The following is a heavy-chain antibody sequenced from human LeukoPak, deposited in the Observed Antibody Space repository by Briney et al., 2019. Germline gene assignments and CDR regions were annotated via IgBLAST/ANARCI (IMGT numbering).Heavy chain of an antibody. J-gene: IGHJ6*02. CDR2: IVVGSGNT. V-gene: IGHV1-58*02. CDR3: AAVGAVAGTLTYYYYGMDV. Sequence: SVKVSCKAPGFTFTSSAMQWVRQARGQRLEWIGWIVVGSGNTNYAQKFQERVTITRDMSTSTAYMELSSLRSEDTAVSYCAAVGAVAGTLTYYYYGMDVWGQGTTVTVSS. D-gene: IGHD6-19*01. CDR1: GFTFTSSA.